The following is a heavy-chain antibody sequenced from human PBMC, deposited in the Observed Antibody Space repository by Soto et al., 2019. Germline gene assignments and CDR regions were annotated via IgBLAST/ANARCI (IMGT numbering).Heavy chain of an antibody. D-gene: IGHD3-9*01. J-gene: IGHJ4*02. CDR1: DYSISTDYS. CDR2: ISHSGST. Sequence: PSETLSLTCAVSDYSISTDYSWGWIRQPPGRGLEWIGSISHSGSTYYNPSLKSRVTISVDTSKNQFPLKLSSVTAADTAVYYCARGFHWEAPFDYWGQGTLVTVS. CDR3: ARGFHWEAPFDY. V-gene: IGHV4-38-2*01.